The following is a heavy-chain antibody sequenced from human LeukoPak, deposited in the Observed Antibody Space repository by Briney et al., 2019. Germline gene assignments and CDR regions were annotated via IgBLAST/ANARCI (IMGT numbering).Heavy chain of an antibody. Sequence: GGSLRLSCAASGFTFDDYAMHWVRQAPGKGLECVSLISGDGGSTYYADSVKGRFTISRDNSKNSLYLQMNGLRTEDTALYYCAKEIRKYYYDSSGYPLYYYYGMDVWGQGTTVTVPS. CDR2: ISGDGGST. V-gene: IGHV3-43*02. CDR1: GFTFDDYA. J-gene: IGHJ6*02. CDR3: AKEIRKYYYDSSGYPLYYYYGMDV. D-gene: IGHD3-22*01.